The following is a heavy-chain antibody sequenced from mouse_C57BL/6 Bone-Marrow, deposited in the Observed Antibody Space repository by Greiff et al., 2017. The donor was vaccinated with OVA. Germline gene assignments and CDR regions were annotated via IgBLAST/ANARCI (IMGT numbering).Heavy chain of an antibody. CDR2: IDPSDSYT. Sequence: QVQLQQPGAELVRPGTSVKLSCKASGYTFTSYWMHWVKQRPGQGLEWIGVIDPSDSYTNYNQKFKGKATLTVDTSSSTAYMQLSSLTSEDSAVYYCAREYYGSRPYYFDYWGQGTTLTVSS. J-gene: IGHJ2*01. CDR1: GYTFTSYW. V-gene: IGHV1-59*01. CDR3: AREYYGSRPYYFDY. D-gene: IGHD1-1*01.